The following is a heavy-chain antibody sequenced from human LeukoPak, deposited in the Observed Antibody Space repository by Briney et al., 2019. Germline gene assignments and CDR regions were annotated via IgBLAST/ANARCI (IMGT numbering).Heavy chain of an antibody. J-gene: IGHJ4*02. V-gene: IGHV4-59*01. CDR2: IYYSGST. CDR3: ARGAAGYSYG. Sequence: SENLSLTCTVSGGSISSYYWSWIRQPPGKGLEWIGHIYYSGSTNYNPSLKSRVTISIDTSKNQFSLRLSSVTAADTAVYYCARGAAGYSYGWGQGALVTVSS. CDR1: GGSISSYY. D-gene: IGHD5-18*01.